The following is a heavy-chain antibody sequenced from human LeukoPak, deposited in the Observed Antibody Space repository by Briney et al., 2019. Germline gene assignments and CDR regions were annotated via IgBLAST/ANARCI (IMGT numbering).Heavy chain of an antibody. D-gene: IGHD3-10*01. J-gene: IGHJ6*02. V-gene: IGHV1-18*01. Sequence: ASVKVSCKASGYTFTSYGISWVRQAPGQGLEWMGWISAYNGNTNYAQKLQGGVTMTTDTSTSTAYMELRSLRSDDTAVYYCARVNRGSGSYYPKYYYYGMDVWGQGTTVTVSS. CDR2: ISAYNGNT. CDR1: GYTFTSYG. CDR3: ARVNRGSGSYYPKYYYYGMDV.